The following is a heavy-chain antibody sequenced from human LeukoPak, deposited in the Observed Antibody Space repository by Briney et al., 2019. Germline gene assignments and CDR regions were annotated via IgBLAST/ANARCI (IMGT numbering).Heavy chain of an antibody. J-gene: IGHJ3*02. CDR2: IRADGTRI. V-gene: IGHV3-74*01. CDR1: GFPLSSYW. Sequence: GGSLRLSCAASGFPLSSYWMHWVRQAPGKGLEWVAQIRADGTRIVYGDSVKGRFTISRDNARNMLFLQMNSLRPEDSSVYYCARDDVSPQAFDIWGQGTMVTVSS. D-gene: IGHD2/OR15-2a*01. CDR3: ARDDVSPQAFDI.